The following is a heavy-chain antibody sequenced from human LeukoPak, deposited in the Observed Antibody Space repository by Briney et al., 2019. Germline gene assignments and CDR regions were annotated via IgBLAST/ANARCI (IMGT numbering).Heavy chain of an antibody. CDR1: GGSISGYY. V-gene: IGHV4-4*07. CDR3: ARDRSSSYTRDWFDP. D-gene: IGHD6-13*01. Sequence: PSETLSLTCTVSGGSISGYYWSWIRQPAGKGLEWIGRIYNSESINYNPSFKSRVTMSIDSSKNQFSLKVTSVTATDTAVYYCARDRSSSYTRDWFDPWGQGVLVTVSS. CDR2: IYNSESI. J-gene: IGHJ5*02.